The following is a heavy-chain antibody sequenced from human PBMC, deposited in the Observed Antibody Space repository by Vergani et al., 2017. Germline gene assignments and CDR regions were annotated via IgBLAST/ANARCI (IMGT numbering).Heavy chain of an antibody. CDR1: GYTLSRYS. CDR3: ARDHSYSNYDRYWFDP. CDR2: ISAYSGET. V-gene: IGHV1-18*04. D-gene: IGHD4-11*01. J-gene: IGHJ5*02. Sequence: QVQLVQSGSELKKPGASVKVSCKASGYTLSRYSIYWVRQAPGQGLEWMGWISAYSGETRYARSLQGRVTMTTDASTNTAYMSLRSLRSEDTAVYYCARDHSYSNYDRYWFDPWGQGTLVTVSS.